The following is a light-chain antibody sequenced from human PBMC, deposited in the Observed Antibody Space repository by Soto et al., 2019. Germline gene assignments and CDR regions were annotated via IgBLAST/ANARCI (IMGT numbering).Light chain of an antibody. CDR2: GAS. CDR3: QQFFSAVLT. V-gene: IGKV1-39*01. J-gene: IGKJ4*01. CDR1: ETISTF. Sequence: DIQLTQSPSSLSASLGDSITITCRASETISTFLNWYQVQPGKAPRLLVYGASYLQVGVPVRFRVSESGTLFTLTIDNLQREDLASYFCQQFFSAVLTFGGGTRVDI.